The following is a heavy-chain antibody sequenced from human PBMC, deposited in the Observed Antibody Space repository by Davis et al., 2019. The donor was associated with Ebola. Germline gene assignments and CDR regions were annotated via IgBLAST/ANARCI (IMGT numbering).Heavy chain of an antibody. CDR3: ARHDRRGGAFDI. J-gene: IGHJ3*02. V-gene: IGHV4-59*08. CDR1: GGSISSYY. CDR2: IYYSGST. Sequence: MPSETLPLTCTVSGGSISSYYWSWIRQPPGKGLEWIGYIYYSGSTNYNPSLKSRVTISVDTSKNQFSLKLSSVTAADTAVYYCARHDRRGGAFDIWGQGTMVTVSS.